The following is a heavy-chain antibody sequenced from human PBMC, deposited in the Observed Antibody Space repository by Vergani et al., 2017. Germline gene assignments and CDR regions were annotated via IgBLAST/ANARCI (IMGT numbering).Heavy chain of an antibody. CDR1: GFTFSSYA. J-gene: IGHJ4*02. CDR2: ISGSGGST. CDR3: GRGSDNYN. Sequence: EVQLLESGGGLVQPGGSLRLSCAASGFTFSSYAMSWVRQAPEKGLEWVSTISGSGGSTYYADSVKGRFTISRDNFKNTLYLQMNSLRVEDTAVYYCGRGSDNYNWGQGTLVTVSS. V-gene: IGHV3-23*01. D-gene: IGHD5-24*01.